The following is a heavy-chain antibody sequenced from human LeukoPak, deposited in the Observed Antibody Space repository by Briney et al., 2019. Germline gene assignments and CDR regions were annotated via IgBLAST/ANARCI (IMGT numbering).Heavy chain of an antibody. CDR3: ARDTVGITGTTGYFDY. CDR1: GGTFSSYA. V-gene: IGHV1-69*05. J-gene: IGHJ4*02. D-gene: IGHD1-7*01. CDR2: TIPIFGTA. Sequence: ASVKVSCKASGGTFSSYAISWVRQAPGQGLEWMGGTIPIFGTANYAQKFQGRVTITTDESTSTAYMELSSLRSEDTAVYYCARDTVGITGTTGYFDYWGQGTLVTVSS.